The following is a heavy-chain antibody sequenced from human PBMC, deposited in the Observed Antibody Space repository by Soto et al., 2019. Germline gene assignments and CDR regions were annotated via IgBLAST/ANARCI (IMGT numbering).Heavy chain of an antibody. CDR3: ARVFYDYVCVSYRRKDYYGMDV. D-gene: IGHD3-16*02. J-gene: IGHJ6*02. CDR2: IYHSGST. V-gene: IGHV4-30-2*01. Sequence: SETLSLTCAVSGGSISSGGYSWSWIRQPPGKGLEWIGYIYHSGSTYYNPSLKSRVTISVDRSKNQFSLKLSSVTAADTAVYYCARVFYDYVCVSYRRKDYYGMDVWGQGTSVSVSS. CDR1: GGSISSGGYS.